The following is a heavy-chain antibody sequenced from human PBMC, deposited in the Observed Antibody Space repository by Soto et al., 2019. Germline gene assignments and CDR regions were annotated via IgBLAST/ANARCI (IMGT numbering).Heavy chain of an antibody. D-gene: IGHD3-22*01. Sequence: QVQLVESGGGVVQPGRSLRLSCAASGFTFSSYGMHWVRQAPGKGLEWVAVIWYDGSNKYYADSVKGRFTISRDNSKNTLYLQINSLRAEATAVYDCAIGGDSSGYYYYGMDVWGHGTTVTFSS. CDR1: GFTFSSYG. J-gene: IGHJ6*02. V-gene: IGHV3-33*01. CDR2: IWYDGSNK. CDR3: AIGGDSSGYYYYGMDV.